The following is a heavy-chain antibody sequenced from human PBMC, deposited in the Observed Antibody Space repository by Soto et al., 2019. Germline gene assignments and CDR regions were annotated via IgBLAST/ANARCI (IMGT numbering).Heavy chain of an antibody. CDR3: ARDALDYYGSGRTRFDP. J-gene: IGHJ5*02. Sequence: QVQLQESGPGLVKPSQTLSLTCTVSGGSISSGGYYWGWIRQHPGKGLEWIGYIYYSGSTYYNPSLKSRVTISVDTSKNQFSLKLSSVTAADTAVYYCARDALDYYGSGRTRFDPWGQGTLVTVSS. V-gene: IGHV4-31*03. CDR1: GGSISSGGYY. CDR2: IYYSGST. D-gene: IGHD3-10*01.